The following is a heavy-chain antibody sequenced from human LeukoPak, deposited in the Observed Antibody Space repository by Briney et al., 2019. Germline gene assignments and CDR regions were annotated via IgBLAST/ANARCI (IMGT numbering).Heavy chain of an antibody. CDR1: GFTFSSYA. V-gene: IGHV3-64*01. CDR2: INSNGGTT. Sequence: GGSLRLSCAASGFTFSSYAMYWVRQAPGKGLEYVSAINSNGGTTYYANSVKGRFIISRDNFKNTLYLQMGSLRAEDTAVYYCAKEYDSSGYYWSTFDYWGQGTLVTVSS. J-gene: IGHJ4*02. CDR3: AKEYDSSGYYWSTFDY. D-gene: IGHD3-22*01.